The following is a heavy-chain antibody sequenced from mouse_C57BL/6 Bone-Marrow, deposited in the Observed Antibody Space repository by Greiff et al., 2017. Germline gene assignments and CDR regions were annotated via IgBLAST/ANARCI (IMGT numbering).Heavy chain of an antibody. CDR1: GFNIKDAY. Sequence: EVQLQESGAELVRPGASVKLSCTASGFNIKDAYMHWVKQRPEQGLEWIGWIDPENGDTEYASKFQGKATITADTSSNTAYLQLSSLTSEDTAVYYCTSITTFPFDYWGQGTTLTVSS. V-gene: IGHV14-4*01. CDR2: IDPENGDT. D-gene: IGHD1-1*01. CDR3: TSITTFPFDY. J-gene: IGHJ2*01.